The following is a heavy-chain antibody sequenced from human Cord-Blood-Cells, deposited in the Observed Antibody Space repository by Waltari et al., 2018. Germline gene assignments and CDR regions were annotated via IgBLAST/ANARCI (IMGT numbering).Heavy chain of an antibody. CDR2: IIPILGIA. CDR1: GGTFSSYA. V-gene: IGHV1-69*09. CDR3: AKDDAGDAFDI. Sequence: QVQLVQSGAEVKKPGSSVKVSCKASGGTFSSYAISWVRQAPGQGLEWMGRIIPILGIANYAQKFQGRVTITADKSTSTAYMELSSLRSEDTAVYYCAKDDAGDAFDIWGQGTMVTVSS. J-gene: IGHJ3*02.